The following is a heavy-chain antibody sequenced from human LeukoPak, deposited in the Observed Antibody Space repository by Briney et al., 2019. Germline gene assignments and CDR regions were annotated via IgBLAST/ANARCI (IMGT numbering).Heavy chain of an antibody. V-gene: IGHV3-53*01. CDR3: ARDSADYYDSSGYGDY. J-gene: IGHJ4*02. D-gene: IGHD3-22*01. CDR1: GFTVSSNY. CDR2: IYSGGST. Sequence: GGSLRLSCAASGFTVSSNYMSWVRQAPGKGLEWVSVIYSGGSTYYADSVKGRFTISRDNSKNTLYLQMNSLRAEDTAVYYCARDSADYYDSSGYGDYWGQGTLVTVSS.